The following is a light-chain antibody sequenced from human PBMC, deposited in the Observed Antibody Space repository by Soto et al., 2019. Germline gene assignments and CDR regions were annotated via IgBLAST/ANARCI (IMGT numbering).Light chain of an antibody. V-gene: IGLV2-11*02. CDR2: DVS. CDR1: SSDVGEYNY. J-gene: IGLJ3*02. Sequence: QSALTQPRSVSGSPGQSVTISCTGTSSDVGEYNYVSWYQQHPGKAPKLMIYDVSKRPSGVPDRFSGSKSGNTASLTISGLQAEDEPDYYCCSYAGSYTGVFGGRTKLTVL. CDR3: CSYAGSYTGV.